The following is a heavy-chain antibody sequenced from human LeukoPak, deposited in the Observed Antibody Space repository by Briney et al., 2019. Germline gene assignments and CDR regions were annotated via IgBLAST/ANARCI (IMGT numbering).Heavy chain of an antibody. CDR2: ISGSGDNT. CDR3: AELGITMIGGV. Sequence: GGSLRLSCAASGFTFSSYAMNWVRQAPGKGLEWISSISGSGDNTYYADSVKGRFTISRDNAKNSLYLQMNSLRAEDTAVYYCAELGITMIGGVWGKGTTVTISS. J-gene: IGHJ6*04. V-gene: IGHV3-23*01. CDR1: GFTFSSYA. D-gene: IGHD3-10*02.